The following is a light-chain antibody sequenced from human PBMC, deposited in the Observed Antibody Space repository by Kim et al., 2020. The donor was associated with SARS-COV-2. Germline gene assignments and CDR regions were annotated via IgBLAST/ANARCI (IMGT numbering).Light chain of an antibody. CDR1: GGSIASNY. J-gene: IGLJ2*01. CDR2: EDD. Sequence: KTVTIPCPDSGGSIASNYVQWFQQRPGSAPTTVIYEDDQRPSGVPDRFSGSIDSSSNSASLTISGLKTEDEADYYCQSYDSNNHVVFGGGTKLTVL. CDR3: QSYDSNNHVV. V-gene: IGLV6-57*02.